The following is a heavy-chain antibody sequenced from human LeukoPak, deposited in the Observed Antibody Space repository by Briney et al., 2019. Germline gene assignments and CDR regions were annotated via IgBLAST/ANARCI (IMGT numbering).Heavy chain of an antibody. J-gene: IGHJ2*01. D-gene: IGHD3-22*01. CDR3: AKYYFDSSGYYYLRKNWYFDL. CDR1: GFTFDDYG. CDR2: ISGSGGST. V-gene: IGHV3-23*01. Sequence: GGSLRLSCEASGFTFDDYGMGWVRQAPGKGLEWVAAISGSGGSTYYADSVKGRFTISRDNSKNTLYLQMNSLRAEDTAVYYCAKYYFDSSGYYYLRKNWYFDLWGRGTLVTVSS.